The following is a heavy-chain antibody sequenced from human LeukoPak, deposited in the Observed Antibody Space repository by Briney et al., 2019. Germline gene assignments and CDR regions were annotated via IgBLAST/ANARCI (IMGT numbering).Heavy chain of an antibody. CDR2: IYYSGST. CDR3: ARSSLADYVWGSYRFNWFDP. D-gene: IGHD3-16*02. V-gene: IGHV4-59*01. CDR1: GCSISSYY. J-gene: IGHJ5*02. Sequence: SETLSLTCTVSGCSISSYYWSWIRQPPGKGLEWIGYIYYSGSTNYNPSLKSRVTISVDTSKNQFSLKLSSVTAADTAVYYCARSSLADYVWGSYRFNWFDPWGQGTLVTVSS.